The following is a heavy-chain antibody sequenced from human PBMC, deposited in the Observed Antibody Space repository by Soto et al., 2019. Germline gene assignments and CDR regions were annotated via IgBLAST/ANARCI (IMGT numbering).Heavy chain of an antibody. D-gene: IGHD2-2*02. V-gene: IGHV4-31*03. CDR1: VGSISIGGYA. Sequence: PSETLSITCTASVGSISIGGYAWSWIRQHPGKGLEWIGYIYYSGSTYYNPSLESRVTISVDTSKNQFSLKLSSVTAADTAVYYCATSKYRSRVYYYYYGMDVWGQGTTVTVSS. J-gene: IGHJ6*02. CDR3: ATSKYRSRVYYYYYGMDV. CDR2: IYYSGST.